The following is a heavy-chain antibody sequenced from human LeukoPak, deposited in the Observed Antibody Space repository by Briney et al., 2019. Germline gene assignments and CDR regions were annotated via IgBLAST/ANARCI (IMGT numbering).Heavy chain of an antibody. Sequence: PSETLSLTCAVYGGSFSGYYWSWIRQPPGKGLEWIGEINHSGSTNYNPSLKSRVTISVDTSKNQFSLKLSSVTAADTAVYYCARAMTTVVTFDYWGQGTLVTVSS. CDR3: ARAMTTVVTFDY. V-gene: IGHV4-34*01. J-gene: IGHJ4*02. CDR1: GGSFSGYY. D-gene: IGHD4-23*01. CDR2: INHSGST.